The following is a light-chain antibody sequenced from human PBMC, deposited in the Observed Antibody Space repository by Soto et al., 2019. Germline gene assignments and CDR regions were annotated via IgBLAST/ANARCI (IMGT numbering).Light chain of an antibody. V-gene: IGKV3-20*01. CDR2: GAS. CDR3: QQYGSSPRGT. CDR1: QSVSSSY. J-gene: IGKJ1*01. Sequence: EIVLTQSPGTLSLSPGERATLSCRASQSVSSSYLAWYQQKPGQAPRLLIYGASSRATGIPDRFSGSGSGTDFTLTISRLEPEDFAVYYCQQYGSSPRGTFGQGTKVDNK.